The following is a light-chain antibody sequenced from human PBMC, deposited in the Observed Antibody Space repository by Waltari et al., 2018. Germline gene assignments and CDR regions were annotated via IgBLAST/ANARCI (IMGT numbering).Light chain of an antibody. V-gene: IGKV1-39*01. CDR3: QQTYNLIT. CDR2: GAS. Sequence: DIQMTQSPSFLSASVGDRVTITCRASQRISSYLNWYQMKPGKAPELLIYGASTVQSGVPSRFSGSGFGTDFTLTTSSLQPEDFATYYCQQTYNLITFGPGTKVDLK. J-gene: IGKJ3*01. CDR1: QRISSY.